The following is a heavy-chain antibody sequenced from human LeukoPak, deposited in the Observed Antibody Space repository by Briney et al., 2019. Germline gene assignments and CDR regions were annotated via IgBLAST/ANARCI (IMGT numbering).Heavy chain of an antibody. CDR1: GGSISSYY. V-gene: IGHV4-59*01. CDR3: ARVSQERTVRGFGAFDI. CDR2: IYYSGST. Sequence: SETLSLTCTVSGGSISSYYWGWIRQPPGKGLEWIGYIYYSGSTNYNPSLKSRVTISVDTSKNQFFLKLSSVTAADTAAYYCARVSQERTVRGFGAFDIWGQGTMVTVSS. J-gene: IGHJ3*02. D-gene: IGHD1-1*01.